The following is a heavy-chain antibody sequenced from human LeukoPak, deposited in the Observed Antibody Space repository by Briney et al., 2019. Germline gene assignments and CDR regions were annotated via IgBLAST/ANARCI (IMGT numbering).Heavy chain of an antibody. CDR3: AATYYYGSGSYSYFGY. J-gene: IGHJ4*02. Sequence: GGSLRLSCSASGFTFSSYGMHWVRQAPGKGLEWVAVISYDGRNKYYAASVKGRFTISRDNAKNSLYLQMNSLRAEDTAVYYCAATYYYGSGSYSYFGYWGQGTLVTVSS. CDR2: ISYDGRNK. D-gene: IGHD3-10*01. V-gene: IGHV3-30*03. CDR1: GFTFSSYG.